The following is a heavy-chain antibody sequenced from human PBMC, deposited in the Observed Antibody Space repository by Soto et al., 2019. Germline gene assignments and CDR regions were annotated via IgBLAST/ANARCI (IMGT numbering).Heavy chain of an antibody. CDR3: ARDDYKDGGHHWLET. CDR1: VCSSTNYY. J-gene: IGHJ5*02. V-gene: IGHV4-4*07. D-gene: IGHD3-16*01. CDR2: IYTKERT. Sequence: PSSTXSLTGTFAVCSSTNYYWILIRHPAGKGLEWIGRIYTKERTNYNLSFRNRVTMSVDTSKNQFSLKLDAVTAADTAVYYCARDDYKDGGHHWLETRGQGTLVKVYS.